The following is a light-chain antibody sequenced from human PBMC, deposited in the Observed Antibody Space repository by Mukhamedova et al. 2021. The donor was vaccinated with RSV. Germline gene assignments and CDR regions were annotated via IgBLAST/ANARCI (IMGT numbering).Light chain of an antibody. CDR2: KAS. Sequence: GKAPKFLIYKASSLESGVPSRFSGSGSGTEFTLTISRLQPADFATYYCQQYSSYSSTFGQGTKVEIK. V-gene: IGKV1-5*03. CDR3: QQYSSYSST. J-gene: IGKJ1*01.